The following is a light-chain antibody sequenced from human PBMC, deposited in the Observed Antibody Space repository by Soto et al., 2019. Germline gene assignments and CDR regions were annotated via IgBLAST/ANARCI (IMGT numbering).Light chain of an antibody. Sequence: DIVMTQSPLSLPVTPGEPASISCRSSQSLLYRNGNNYLDWYLQKPGQSPQLLIYLGSNRASGVPDRFSGSGSGTDFTLKISRVEAVDFGVYYYMQGLQSPLPFAGGTKVDIK. CDR3: MQGLQSPLP. CDR1: QSLLYRNGNNY. J-gene: IGKJ4*01. CDR2: LGS. V-gene: IGKV2-28*01.